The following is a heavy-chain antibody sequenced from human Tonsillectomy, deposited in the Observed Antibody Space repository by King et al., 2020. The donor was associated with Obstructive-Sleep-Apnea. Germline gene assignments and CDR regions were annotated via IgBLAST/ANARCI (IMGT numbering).Heavy chain of an antibody. CDR1: GFRLSDHA. Sequence: VQLVESGGGVVQPGRSLRLSCAGSGFRLSDHAMHWVRQAPGKGLEWVGVSSYDGSKTYFADFVRGRYTISRDNSNNMLHLQMDSPTPEDTAVFYCAREGRGGSGLFDAFDIWGQGAMV. D-gene: IGHD3-10*01. CDR2: SSYDGSKT. CDR3: AREGRGGSGLFDAFDI. V-gene: IGHV3-30*04. J-gene: IGHJ3*02.